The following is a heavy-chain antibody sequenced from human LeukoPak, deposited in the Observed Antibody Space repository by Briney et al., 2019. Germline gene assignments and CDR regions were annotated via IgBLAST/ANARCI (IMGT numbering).Heavy chain of an antibody. Sequence: PSETVSLTCTVSSGSICSVSYYWSWIRQPAGKVVGCIARIYTSGSTNYNPSLKSRVTISVDTSKNRLSLKMNSVTAADTVVDHCTRLMVVEPQYSSGYDDHDAFDIWGQGTMVTVSS. D-gene: IGHD3-22*01. J-gene: IGHJ3*02. CDR3: TRLMVVEPQYSSGYDDHDAFDI. CDR1: SGSICSVSYY. V-gene: IGHV4-61*02. CDR2: IYTSGST.